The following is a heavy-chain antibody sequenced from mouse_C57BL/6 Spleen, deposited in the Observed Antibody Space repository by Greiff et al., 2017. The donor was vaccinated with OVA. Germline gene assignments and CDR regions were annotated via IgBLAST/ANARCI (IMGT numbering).Heavy chain of an antibody. Sequence: QVQLKESGPGLVAPSQSLSITCTVSGFSLTSYAISWVRQPPGKGLEWLGVIWTGGGTNYNAALKSRLSISKDNSKSQVFLKMNSLQTDDTAMYYCASHYYGSSYWYFDVWGTGTTVTVSS. V-gene: IGHV2-9-1*01. CDR3: ASHYYGSSYWYFDV. D-gene: IGHD1-1*01. CDR1: GFSLTSYA. CDR2: IWTGGGT. J-gene: IGHJ1*03.